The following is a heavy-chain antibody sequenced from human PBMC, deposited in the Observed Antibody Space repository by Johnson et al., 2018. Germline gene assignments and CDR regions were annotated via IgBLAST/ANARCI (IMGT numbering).Heavy chain of an antibody. J-gene: IGHJ3*02. CDR1: GFTFSSYA. D-gene: IGHD5-18*01. V-gene: IGHV3-23*04. CDR2: ISGSGGST. Sequence: VQLVESGGGLVQPGGSLRLSCAASGFTFSSYAMSWVRQAPGKGLEWVSAISGSGGSTYDADSVKGRFTIARDNSKNTLYLQMKSLRAEDPAGYYCVKTAVDTAMVLGDAFDIWGQGTMVTVSS. CDR3: VKTAVDTAMVLGDAFDI.